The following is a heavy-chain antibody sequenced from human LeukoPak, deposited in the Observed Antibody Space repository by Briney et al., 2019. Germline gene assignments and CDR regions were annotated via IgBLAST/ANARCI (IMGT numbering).Heavy chain of an antibody. CDR3: ARDYYQYCYDSSGYYHHDAFDI. CDR2: ISSSSSTI. V-gene: IGHV3-48*01. Sequence: SGGSPRLSCAASGFTFSSYSMNWVRQAPGKGLEWVSYISSSSSTIYYADSVKGRFTISRDNAKNSLYLQMNSLRAEDTAVYYCARDYYQYCYDSSGYYHHDAFDIWGQGTMVTVSS. CDR1: GFTFSSYS. J-gene: IGHJ3*02. D-gene: IGHD3-22*01.